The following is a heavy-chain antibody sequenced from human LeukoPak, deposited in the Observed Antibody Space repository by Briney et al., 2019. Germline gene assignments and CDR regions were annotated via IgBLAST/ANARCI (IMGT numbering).Heavy chain of an antibody. CDR2: FDPEDGET. CDR3: ATEGPITGTTGAYYFDY. D-gene: IGHD1-7*01. J-gene: IGHJ4*02. V-gene: IGHV1-24*01. CDR1: GYTLTELS. Sequence: ASVKVSCKVSGYTLTELSMHWVRQAPGKGLEWMGGFDPEDGETIYAQKFQGRVTMTEDTSTDTAYMELSSLRSEDTAVYYCATEGPITGTTGAYYFDYWGQGTLVTVSS.